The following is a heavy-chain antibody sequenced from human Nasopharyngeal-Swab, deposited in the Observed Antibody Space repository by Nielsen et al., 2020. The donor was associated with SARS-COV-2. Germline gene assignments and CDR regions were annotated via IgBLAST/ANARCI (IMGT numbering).Heavy chain of an antibody. V-gene: IGHV4-61*10. J-gene: IGHJ6*02. Sequence: GSLRLSCTVSGGSISSGSYYWSWIRQPAGKGLEWIGYIYYSGSTNYNPSLKSRVTISVDTSKNQFSLKLSSVTAADTAVYYCARDLLYGDFCYYYGMDVWGQGTTVTVSS. CDR3: ARDLLYGDFCYYYGMDV. D-gene: IGHD4-17*01. CDR2: IYYSGST. CDR1: GGSISSGSYY.